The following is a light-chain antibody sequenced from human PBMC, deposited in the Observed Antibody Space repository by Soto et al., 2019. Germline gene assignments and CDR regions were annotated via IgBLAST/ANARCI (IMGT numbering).Light chain of an antibody. J-gene: IGKJ2*01. V-gene: IGKV1-5*03. CDR1: QSISSW. CDR3: QEYNSYSYT. CDR2: KAS. Sequence: DIQMTQSPSTLSASVGDRVTITCRASQSISSWLAWYQQKPEKAPKLLISKASSLESGVPSRFSGSGSGTEFTLTISSLQPDDFVSYYCQEYNSYSYTFGQGTKLEIK.